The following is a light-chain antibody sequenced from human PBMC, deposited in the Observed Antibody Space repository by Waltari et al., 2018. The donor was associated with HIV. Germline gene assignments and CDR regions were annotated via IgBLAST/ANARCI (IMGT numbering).Light chain of an antibody. CDR3: SSYTSSSTPYV. Sequence: QSALTPPASVSGSPGQSITISCTGTSSDVGGYNSVSWYQQRPGKAPKLMIYEVSNRPSGVSNRFSGSKSGNTASLTISGLQAEDEADYYCSSYTSSSTPYVFGTGTKVTVL. CDR1: SSDVGGYNS. CDR2: EVS. V-gene: IGLV2-14*01. J-gene: IGLJ1*01.